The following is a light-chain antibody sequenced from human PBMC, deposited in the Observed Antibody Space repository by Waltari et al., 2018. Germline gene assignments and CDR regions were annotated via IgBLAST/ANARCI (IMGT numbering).Light chain of an antibody. J-gene: IGLJ2*01. Sequence: QSALTQPASVSGSPGQSITISCTGTSSDVGGYNYVSWYQQHPGKAPKLMVYEVSNRPPGVSNRFSGSKSGNTASLTISGLQAEDEADYYCSSYTSSSTLEVGGGTKLTVL. V-gene: IGLV2-14*01. CDR2: EVS. CDR3: SSYTSSSTLE. CDR1: SSDVGGYNY.